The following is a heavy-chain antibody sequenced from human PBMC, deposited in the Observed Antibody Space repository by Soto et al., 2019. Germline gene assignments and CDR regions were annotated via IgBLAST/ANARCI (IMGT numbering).Heavy chain of an antibody. J-gene: IGHJ6*03. CDR3: ARDSGSYYFVLAPYYYMDV. CDR2: IIPILGIA. D-gene: IGHD3-10*01. Sequence: SVKVSCKACGCTFSSYTISWVRQAPGQGLEWMGRIIPILGIANYAQKFQGRVTITADKSTSTAYMELSSLRSEDTAVYYCARDSGSYYFVLAPYYYMDVWGKGTTVTVSS. V-gene: IGHV1-69*04. CDR1: GCTFSSYT.